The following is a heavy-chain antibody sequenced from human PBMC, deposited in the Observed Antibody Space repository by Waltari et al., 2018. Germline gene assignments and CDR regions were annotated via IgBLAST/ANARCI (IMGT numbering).Heavy chain of an antibody. Sequence: QVQLVQSGAEVKKPGASVKVSCKASGYSFTTYYIHWVRQAPGHGLEWMGRINPNIGATNYAQRCQGRVTLTRDTAINTAYMELRGLRFDDTAVYFCARDLSWYFYMDIWGKGTAVTVSS. CDR3: ARDLSWYFYMDI. V-gene: IGHV1-2*06. CDR1: GYSFTTYY. CDR2: INPNIGAT. J-gene: IGHJ6*03.